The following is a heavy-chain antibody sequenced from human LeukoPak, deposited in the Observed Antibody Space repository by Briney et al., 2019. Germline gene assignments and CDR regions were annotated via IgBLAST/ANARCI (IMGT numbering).Heavy chain of an antibody. CDR2: MNPNSGNT. CDR3: ARGGQNYGGNPDAFDI. D-gene: IGHD4-23*01. Sequence: ASVKVSCKASGYTFTSYDINWVRQATGQGLEWMGWMNPNSGNTGYAQRFQGRVTMTRNTSISTAYMELSNLKSEDTAVYYCARGGQNYGGNPDAFDIWGQGTMVTASS. CDR1: GYTFTSYD. J-gene: IGHJ3*02. V-gene: IGHV1-8*01.